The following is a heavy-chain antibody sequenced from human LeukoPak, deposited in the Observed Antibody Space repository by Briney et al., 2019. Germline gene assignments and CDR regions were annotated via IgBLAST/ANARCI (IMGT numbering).Heavy chain of an antibody. CDR1: GGSFSGYY. Sequence: SETLSLTCAVYGGSFSGYYWSWIRQPPGKGLEWIGEIYHSGNTNYNPSLKSRVTMSVDKSKNQFSLKLSSVTAADTAVYYCAHGSDSSGYSDYWGQGTLVTVSS. V-gene: IGHV4-34*10. D-gene: IGHD3-22*01. CDR2: IYHSGNT. J-gene: IGHJ4*02. CDR3: AHGSDSSGYSDY.